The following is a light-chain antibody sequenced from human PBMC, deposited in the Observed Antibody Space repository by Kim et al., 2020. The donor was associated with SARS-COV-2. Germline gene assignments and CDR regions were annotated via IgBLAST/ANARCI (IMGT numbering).Light chain of an antibody. CDR3: QHYGTSLWT. Sequence: PGESATLSCRASQSVSSNYLLWYQQKPGQAPRLLIFGASSRATDIPDRFSGSGSGTDFTLTISKLEPEDFAVYYCQHYGTSLWTFGPGTKVDIK. CDR2: GAS. CDR1: QSVSSNY. J-gene: IGKJ1*01. V-gene: IGKV3-20*01.